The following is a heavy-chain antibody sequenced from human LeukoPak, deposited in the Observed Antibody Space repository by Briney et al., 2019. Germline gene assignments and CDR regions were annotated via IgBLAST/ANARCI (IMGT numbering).Heavy chain of an antibody. J-gene: IGHJ4*02. CDR2: IYSDTSS. D-gene: IGHD6-6*01. Sequence: GGSLRLSCAVSGFAVSSNYMSWVRRAPGKGLEWVSVIYSDTSSYYTDSVKGRFSISRDTSKSRLYLQMNTLRAEDTAVYYCARLSPKAALPHFDYWGQGILVIVSS. V-gene: IGHV3-66*04. CDR1: GFAVSSNY. CDR3: ARLSPKAALPHFDY.